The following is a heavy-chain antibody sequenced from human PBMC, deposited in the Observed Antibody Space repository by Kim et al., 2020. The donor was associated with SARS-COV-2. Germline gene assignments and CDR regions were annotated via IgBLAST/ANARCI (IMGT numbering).Heavy chain of an antibody. CDR3: ARAPSWQWEKYFQH. D-gene: IGHD1-26*01. J-gene: IGHJ1*01. V-gene: IGHV4-34*01. Sequence: TPALKSRVTISVDTSKNQFSRKLSSVTAADTAVYYCARAPSWQWEKYFQHWGQGTLVTVSS.